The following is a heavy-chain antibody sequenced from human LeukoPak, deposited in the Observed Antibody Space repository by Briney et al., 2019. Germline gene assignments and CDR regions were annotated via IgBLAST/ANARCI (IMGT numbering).Heavy chain of an antibody. J-gene: IGHJ5*02. CDR1: GDSVTTNLYY. CDR3: ARDLEGSGSLNWFDP. Sequence: SETLSLTCTVSGDSVTTNLYYWAWLRQPPGKGLEWIGNIYSSGNTYFNPSLKGRVNISVDTSKNHFSLKLRSVTAADTAVYYCARDLEGSGSLNWFDPWGQGTLVTVSS. D-gene: IGHD3-10*01. CDR2: IYSSGNT. V-gene: IGHV4-39*02.